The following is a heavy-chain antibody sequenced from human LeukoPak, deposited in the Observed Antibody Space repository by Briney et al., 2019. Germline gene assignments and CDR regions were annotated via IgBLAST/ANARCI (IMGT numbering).Heavy chain of an antibody. CDR2: ISAYNGNT. Sequence: GASVKVSCKASGYRFTDHLIHWIRQAPGQGLEWMGWISAYNGNTNYAQKLQGRVTMTTDTSTSTAYMELRSLRSDDTAVYYCAREPPLNSGYDQTFDYWGQGTLVTVSS. J-gene: IGHJ4*02. D-gene: IGHD5-12*01. CDR3: AREPPLNSGYDQTFDY. CDR1: GYRFTDHL. V-gene: IGHV1-18*04.